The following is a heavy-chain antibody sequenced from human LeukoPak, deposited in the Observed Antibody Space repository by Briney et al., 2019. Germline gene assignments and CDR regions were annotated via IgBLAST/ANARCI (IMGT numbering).Heavy chain of an antibody. J-gene: IGHJ4*02. CDR1: GGSFSGYY. D-gene: IGHD1-26*01. CDR3: AGYIEYYFDY. CDR2: IYYSGTT. Sequence: SETLSLTCAVYGGSFSGYYWSWIRQHPGKGLEWIGCIYYSGTTYYNPSLKSRITISVDKSKNQFSLKPSSVTAAGTAVYYCAGYIEYYFDYWGQGTLVTVSS. V-gene: IGHV4-34*10.